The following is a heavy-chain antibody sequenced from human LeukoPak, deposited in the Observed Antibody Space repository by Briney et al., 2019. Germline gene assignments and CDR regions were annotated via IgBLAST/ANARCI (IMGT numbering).Heavy chain of an antibody. CDR2: INPSGGST. D-gene: IGHD3-3*01. CDR1: GYTFTSYY. J-gene: IGHJ4*02. Sequence: ASVKVSCKASGYTFTSYYMHWVRQAPEQGLEWMGIINPSGGSTSYAQKFQGRVTMTRDTSTSTVYMELSSLRSEDTAVYYCARAPKIRSTYYDFWSGIDYWGQGTLVTVSS. CDR3: ARAPKIRSTYYDFWSGIDY. V-gene: IGHV1-46*03.